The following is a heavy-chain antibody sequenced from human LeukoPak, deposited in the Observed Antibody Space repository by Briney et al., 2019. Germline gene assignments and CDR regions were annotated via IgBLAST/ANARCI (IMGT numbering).Heavy chain of an antibody. Sequence: ASVTVSCKASGYTFIGFYMHWLRQAPGQGLEWMGWINPASGGTNYAQNFQGRITMTRDTPISTAYMELSRLRPDDTAVYYCARDIAAVGDYWGQGTLVTVSS. J-gene: IGHJ4*02. CDR3: ARDIAAVGDY. V-gene: IGHV1-2*02. D-gene: IGHD6-13*01. CDR1: GYTFIGFY. CDR2: INPASGGT.